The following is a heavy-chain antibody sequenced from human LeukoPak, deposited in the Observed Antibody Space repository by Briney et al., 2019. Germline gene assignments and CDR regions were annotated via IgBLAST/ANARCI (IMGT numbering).Heavy chain of an antibody. Sequence: SETLSLTCTVSGGSISSSSYYWGWIRQPPGKGLEWIGSIYYSGSTYYNPSLKSRVTISVDTSKNQFSLKLSSVTAADTAVYYCAGLIVVVSAPYYHYYGMDVWGQGTTVTVSS. J-gene: IGHJ6*02. D-gene: IGHD3-22*01. CDR3: AGLIVVVSAPYYHYYGMDV. V-gene: IGHV4-39*01. CDR1: GGSISSSSYY. CDR2: IYYSGST.